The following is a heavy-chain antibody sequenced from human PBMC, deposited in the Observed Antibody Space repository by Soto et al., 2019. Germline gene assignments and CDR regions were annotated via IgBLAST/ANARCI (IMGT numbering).Heavy chain of an antibody. Sequence: PGGSLRLSCAASGFSFSSYWMSWVRQTPGKGLEWVANINKGESEKYYMDSLKGRFTVSIDNANKFLYLQMNSLRADFSAVYYCVRPSLDRESYCGDWGQVVQFTVSS. V-gene: IGHV3-7*05. D-gene: IGHD1-1*01. CDR1: GFSFSSYW. CDR3: VRPSLDRESYCGD. J-gene: IGHJ4*02. CDR2: INKGESEK.